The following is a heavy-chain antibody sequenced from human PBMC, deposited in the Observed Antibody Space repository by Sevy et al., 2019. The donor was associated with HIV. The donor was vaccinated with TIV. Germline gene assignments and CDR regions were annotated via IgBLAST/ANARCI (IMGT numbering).Heavy chain of an antibody. D-gene: IGHD2-8*01. V-gene: IGHV3-23*01. J-gene: IGHJ4*02. CDR3: AGEGCTRPHDY. CDR1: GFAFYDYS. CDR2: LSFGCGKI. Sequence: GGSLRLSCAASGFAFYDYSMSWIRQAPGKGLEWFATLSFGCGKINYADSVKGRFTISRDNSKNSFYLQMDNLGVEDTALYYCAGEGCTRPHDYWGQGTRVTVSS.